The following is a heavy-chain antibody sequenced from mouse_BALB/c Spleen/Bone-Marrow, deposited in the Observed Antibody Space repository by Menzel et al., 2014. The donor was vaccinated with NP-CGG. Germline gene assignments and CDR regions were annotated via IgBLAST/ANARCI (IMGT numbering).Heavy chain of an antibody. CDR3: ARLTPDYAMDY. V-gene: IGHV5-6*01. Sequence: VQLQQSGGDLVKPGGSLELSCAASGFTFSNYGMSWVRQTPDKRLEWVATISSGGSYTYFPDSVKGRFTISRDNAKNTLYLQMNSLKSEDAAMYYCARLTPDYAMDYWGQGTSVTVSS. D-gene: IGHD1-3*01. J-gene: IGHJ4*01. CDR1: GFTFSNYG. CDR2: ISSGGSYT.